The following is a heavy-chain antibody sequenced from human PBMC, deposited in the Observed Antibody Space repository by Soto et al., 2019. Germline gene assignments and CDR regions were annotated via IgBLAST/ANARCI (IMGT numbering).Heavy chain of an antibody. CDR1: GYTFTGYA. Sequence: QVQLVQSGAEEKKPGASVNVSCKASGYTFTGYAMHWVGQAPGQRLEWMGWINAGNGNTKYSQKFQGRVTITRDTSASTAYMELSSLRSEDTAVYYCARAVAVPADFDNWGQGTLVTVSS. CDR2: INAGNGNT. D-gene: IGHD2-2*01. CDR3: ARAVAVPADFDN. J-gene: IGHJ4*02. V-gene: IGHV1-3*05.